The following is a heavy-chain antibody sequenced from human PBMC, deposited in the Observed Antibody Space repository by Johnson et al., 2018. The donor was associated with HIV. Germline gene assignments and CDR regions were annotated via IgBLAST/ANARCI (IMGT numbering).Heavy chain of an antibody. CDR1: GFTFNDHW. CDR3: ARDMRWSKAFDI. V-gene: IGHV3-74*01. D-gene: IGHD3-3*01. J-gene: IGHJ3*02. CDR2: INGDGSRT. Sequence: VQLVESGGGLVQPGGSLRLSCGASGFTFNDHWMQWVRQAPGKGLVWVSRINGDGSRTSYADSVKGRCTISRDNATTSLYLQMNSLRAEDTALYYCARDMRWSKAFDIWGQGTTVTVSS.